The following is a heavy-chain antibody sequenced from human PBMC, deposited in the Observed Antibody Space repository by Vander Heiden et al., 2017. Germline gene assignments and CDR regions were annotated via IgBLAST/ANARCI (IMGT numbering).Heavy chain of an antibody. D-gene: IGHD6-13*01. CDR3: ARDKWQQLEGWWYFDL. Sequence: QVQLQESGPGLVKPSETLSLTCAVSGYSISSGYYWGWIRQPPGKGLEWIVSIYHSGSTYYNPSLKSRVTISVDTSKNQFSLKLSSVTAADTAVYYCARDKWQQLEGWWYFDLWGRGTLVTVSS. CDR1: GYSISSGYY. V-gene: IGHV4-38-2*02. J-gene: IGHJ2*01. CDR2: IYHSGST.